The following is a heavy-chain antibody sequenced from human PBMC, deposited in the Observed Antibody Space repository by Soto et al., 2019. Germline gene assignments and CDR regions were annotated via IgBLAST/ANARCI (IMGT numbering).Heavy chain of an antibody. Sequence: ASVKVSCKASGYTFTSYAMHWVRQAPGQRLEWMGWINAGNGNTKYSQKFQGRVTITRDTSASTAYMELSSLRSEDTAVYYCARDLYGGSGYRWCYYYYMDVWGKGTTVTVSS. J-gene: IGHJ6*03. CDR3: ARDLYGGSGYRWCYYYYMDV. D-gene: IGHD2-15*01. CDR2: INAGNGNT. CDR1: GYTFTSYA. V-gene: IGHV1-3*01.